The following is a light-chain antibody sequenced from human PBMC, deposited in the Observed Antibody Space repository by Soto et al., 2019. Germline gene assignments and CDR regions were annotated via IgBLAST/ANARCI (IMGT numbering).Light chain of an antibody. CDR3: QQYGALPPT. CDR2: GAS. Sequence: VLTQFPGALSLSPGERVTLSCRASQTVSNTYLAWYQQKSGQAPKFLIYGASNRATGIPDRFSGSGSGTDFTLTISRLEPEDFAVYYCQQYGALPPTFGGGTKVEIK. CDR1: QTVSNTY. V-gene: IGKV3-20*01. J-gene: IGKJ4*01.